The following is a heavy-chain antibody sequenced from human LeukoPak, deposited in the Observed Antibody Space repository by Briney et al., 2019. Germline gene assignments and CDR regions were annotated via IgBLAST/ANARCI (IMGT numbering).Heavy chain of an antibody. D-gene: IGHD5-18*01. CDR3: AKDLSLFGYSYGD. Sequence: TGGSLRLSCAASGFTFSSYGTHWVRQAPGKGLEWVAFIRYDGSNKYYADSVKGRFTISRDNSKNTLYLQMNSLRAEDTAVYYCAKDLSLFGYSYGDWGQGTLVTVSS. J-gene: IGHJ4*02. V-gene: IGHV3-30*02. CDR1: GFTFSSYG. CDR2: IRYDGSNK.